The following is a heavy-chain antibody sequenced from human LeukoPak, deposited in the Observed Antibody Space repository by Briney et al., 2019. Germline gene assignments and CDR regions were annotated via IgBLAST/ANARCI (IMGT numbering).Heavy chain of an antibody. CDR3: ARDPAPSSPSGSYILHAFDI. CDR1: GFTFRSYG. J-gene: IGHJ3*02. CDR2: ISYDGSNK. D-gene: IGHD1-26*01. Sequence: PGGSLRLSCVASGFTFRSYGMHWVRQAPGKGLEWVAVISYDGSNKYYADSVKGRFTISRDNSKNTLYLQMNSLRAEDTAVYYCARDPAPSSPSGSYILHAFDIWGQGTMVTVSS. V-gene: IGHV3-30*19.